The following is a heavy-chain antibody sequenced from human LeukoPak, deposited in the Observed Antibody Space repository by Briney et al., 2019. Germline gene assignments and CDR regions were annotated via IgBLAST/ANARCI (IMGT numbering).Heavy chain of an antibody. D-gene: IGHD2-2*01. CDR1: GFKIDDYY. V-gene: IGHV3-11*01. CDR2: ISLSGGTI. CDR3: ARDFPTITSWYYFDS. Sequence: KTGGSLRLSCAASGFKIDDYYMSWIRQAPGKGLEWVSHISLSGGTIHYADSVKGRFTVSRDNAKNSLYLQMNSLRAEDTAVYYCARDFPTITSWYYFDSWGQGALVVVSS. J-gene: IGHJ4*02.